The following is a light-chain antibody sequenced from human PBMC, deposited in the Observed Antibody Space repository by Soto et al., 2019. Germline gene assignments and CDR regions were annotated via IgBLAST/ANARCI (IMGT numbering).Light chain of an antibody. CDR3: QQYNNWPPAIT. J-gene: IGKJ5*01. Sequence: EIVMTQSPATLSVSPGERATLSCRASQSVSSNLAWYQQKPGQAPRLLIYGASTRATGIPARFSGSGSGTELTHTISSLQSEDFAVYYCQQYNNWPPAITFGQGTRLEIK. CDR1: QSVSSN. CDR2: GAS. V-gene: IGKV3-15*01.